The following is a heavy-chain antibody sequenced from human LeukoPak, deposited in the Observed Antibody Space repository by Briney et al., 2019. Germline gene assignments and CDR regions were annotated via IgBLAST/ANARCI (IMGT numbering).Heavy chain of an antibody. CDR3: ARVNSGSYPFDY. Sequence: QPGGSLLLSCAASGFTFSSYWMSWVRQAPGKGLEWVANIKQDGSEKYYVDSVKGRFTISRDNAKSSLYLQMNSLRAENTAVYYCARVNSGSYPFDYWGQGTLVTVSS. CDR1: GFTFSSYW. CDR2: IKQDGSEK. V-gene: IGHV3-7*01. J-gene: IGHJ4*02. D-gene: IGHD1-26*01.